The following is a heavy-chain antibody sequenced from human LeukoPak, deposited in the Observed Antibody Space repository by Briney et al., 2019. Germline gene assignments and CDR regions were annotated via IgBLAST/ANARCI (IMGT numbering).Heavy chain of an antibody. CDR3: ARDGNPYSSSSLPLFSWFDP. Sequence: GGSLRLSCAASGFTFSSYSMNWVRQAPGKGLEWVSSISSSSSYIYYADSVRGRFTISRDNAKNSLYLQMNSLRAEDTAVYYCARDGNPYSSSSLPLFSWFDPWGQGTLVTVSS. CDR2: ISSSSSYI. J-gene: IGHJ5*02. V-gene: IGHV3-21*01. D-gene: IGHD6-6*01. CDR1: GFTFSSYS.